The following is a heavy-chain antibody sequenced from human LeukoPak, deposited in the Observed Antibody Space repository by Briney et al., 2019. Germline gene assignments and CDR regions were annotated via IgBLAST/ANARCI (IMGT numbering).Heavy chain of an antibody. CDR2: INPNSGGT. J-gene: IGHJ6*02. Sequence: ASVKVSFKASGYMFTGYHIHWVRQAPGQGLEWMGWINPNSGGTNFAQKFQGRVTITRDTSISTAYMELSRLRSDDTATDYYSREGYDILDGLPSFAEGLDVWGQGTTVSVSS. CDR3: SREGYDILDGLPSFAEGLDV. D-gene: IGHD3-9*01. CDR1: GYMFTGYH. V-gene: IGHV1-2*02.